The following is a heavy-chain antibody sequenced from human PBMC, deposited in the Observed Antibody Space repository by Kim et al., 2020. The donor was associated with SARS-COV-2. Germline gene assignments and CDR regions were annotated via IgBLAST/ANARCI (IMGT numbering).Heavy chain of an antibody. CDR3: ARDDTANLYYFDY. Sequence: YADSVKGRFTSSRDNAKNSLYLRMNSLRAEDTAVYYCARDDTANLYYFDYWGQGTLVTVSS. V-gene: IGHV3-48*03. D-gene: IGHD5-18*01. J-gene: IGHJ4*02.